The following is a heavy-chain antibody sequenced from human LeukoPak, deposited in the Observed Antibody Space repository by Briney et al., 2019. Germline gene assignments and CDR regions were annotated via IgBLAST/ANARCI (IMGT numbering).Heavy chain of an antibody. CDR2: IWSDGSEK. J-gene: IGHJ3*02. D-gene: IGHD1-26*01. CDR3: AREALGGTSAFDI. V-gene: IGHV3-33*01. Sequence: RLSXXXXGFTXXXYVMHWVRQAPGKGLDWVALIWSDGSEKYYGDSVKGRFTISRDSSKNTVYLQVDSLRAEDTAVYYCAREALGGTSAFDIWGQGTMVTVSS. CDR1: GFTXXXYV.